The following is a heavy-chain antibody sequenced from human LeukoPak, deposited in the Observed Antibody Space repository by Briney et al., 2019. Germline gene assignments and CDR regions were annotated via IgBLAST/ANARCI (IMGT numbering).Heavy chain of an antibody. V-gene: IGHV3-33*08. Sequence: GRSLRLSCAAPGFTFSSYGMHWVRQAPGKGLEWVAVIWYDGSNKYYADSVKGRFTISRDNSKNTLYLQMNSLRAEDTAVYYCARRSRYCSSTSCYRSVDTAMVNYYYYGMDVWGQGTTVTVSS. J-gene: IGHJ6*02. CDR1: GFTFSSYG. D-gene: IGHD2-2*02. CDR3: ARRSRYCSSTSCYRSVDTAMVNYYYYGMDV. CDR2: IWYDGSNK.